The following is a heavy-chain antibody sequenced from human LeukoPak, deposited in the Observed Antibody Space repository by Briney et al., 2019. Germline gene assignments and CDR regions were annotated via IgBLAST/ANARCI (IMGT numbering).Heavy chain of an antibody. CDR1: GFTFSSYA. CDR3: ARGRDLAAAN. CDR2: ISYDGSTT. Sequence: GGSLRLSCAASGFTFSSYAMPWVRQAPGKGLEWVAVISYDGSTTYYADSVKGRFSISRDNSKNTLNLQMNSLRVEDTAVYYCARGRDLAAANWGQGTLVTVSS. J-gene: IGHJ4*02. D-gene: IGHD6-13*01. V-gene: IGHV3-30*04.